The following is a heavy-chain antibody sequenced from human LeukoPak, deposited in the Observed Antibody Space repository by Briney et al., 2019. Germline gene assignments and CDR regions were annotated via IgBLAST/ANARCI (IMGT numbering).Heavy chain of an antibody. Sequence: SETLSLTCTVSGGSISSYYWSWIRQPPGKGLEWIGYIYYSGSTNYNPSLKSRVTISVDTSKNQFSLKLSSVTAADTAVYYCARLEGSGSSGGYFDYWGQGTLATVSS. J-gene: IGHJ4*02. CDR3: ARLEGSGSSGGYFDY. CDR2: IYYSGST. D-gene: IGHD3-10*01. V-gene: IGHV4-59*01. CDR1: GGSISSYY.